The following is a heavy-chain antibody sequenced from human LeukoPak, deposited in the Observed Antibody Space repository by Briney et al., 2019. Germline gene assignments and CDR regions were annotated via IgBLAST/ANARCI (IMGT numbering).Heavy chain of an antibody. D-gene: IGHD3-9*01. J-gene: IGHJ4*02. CDR1: GGTFSSYA. CDR2: IIPIFGTA. V-gene: IGHV1-69*13. CDR3: ARYYDILTGYYVD. Sequence: SVKVSCKASGGTFSSYAISWVRQAPGQGLEWMGGIIPIFGTANYAQKFQGRVTITADESTSTAYMELSSLRSEDTAVYYCARYYDILTGYYVDWGQGTLVTVSS.